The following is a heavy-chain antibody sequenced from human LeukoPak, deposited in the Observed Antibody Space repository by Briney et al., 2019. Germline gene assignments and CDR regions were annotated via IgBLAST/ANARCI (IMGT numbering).Heavy chain of an antibody. CDR2: ISAYNGNT. J-gene: IGHJ5*02. D-gene: IGHD1-1*01. CDR1: GYTFTSYG. V-gene: IGHV1-18*01. Sequence: ASVKVSCKASGYTFTSYGISWVRQAPGQGLEWMGWISAYNGNTNYAQKLQGRVTMTTDTSTSTAYMELRSLRSDDTAVYYCARDNSRYNWNDGDNWFDPWGQGTLVTVSS. CDR3: ARDNSRYNWNDGDNWFDP.